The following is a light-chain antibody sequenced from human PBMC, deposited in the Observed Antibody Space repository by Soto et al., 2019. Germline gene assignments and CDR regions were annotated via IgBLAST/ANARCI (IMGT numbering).Light chain of an antibody. V-gene: IGLV1-44*01. CDR1: SSNIGSNT. J-gene: IGLJ1*01. CDR3: AAWDDSLNGRYV. Sequence: QSVLTQPPSASGTPGQRVTISCSGSSSNIGSNTVNWYQQLPGTAPKPLIYSNNQRPSGVPDRFSGSKSGTSASLAISGLQSVDEADHYCAAWDDSLNGRYVFGTGTKVTVL. CDR2: SNN.